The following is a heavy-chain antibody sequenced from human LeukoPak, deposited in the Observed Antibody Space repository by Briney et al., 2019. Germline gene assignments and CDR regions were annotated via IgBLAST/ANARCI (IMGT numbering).Heavy chain of an antibody. Sequence: TSETLSLTCTVSGASISSYHWNWIRQSPGKGLEWIGYMYYTGSSNYNPYLQSRVPIAVDTSKNQFSLKLSSVTAADEAVYYCAREAEYESSGHQYFDYWGQGILVTVSS. CDR1: GASISSYH. CDR3: AREAEYESSGHQYFDY. J-gene: IGHJ4*02. CDR2: MYYTGSS. V-gene: IGHV4-59*01. D-gene: IGHD3-22*01.